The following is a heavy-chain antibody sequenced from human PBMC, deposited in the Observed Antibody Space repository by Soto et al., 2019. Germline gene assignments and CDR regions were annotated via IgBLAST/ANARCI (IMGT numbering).Heavy chain of an antibody. Sequence: ASVKVSCKTSGYTFVDYFIHWVRQAPGQGLEWMGIISLRHHSTSYAQKFQDRLSVTRDPSSTTIYMELSSLRSEDTAVYYCARDLYSCGAQSPNYLDYWGQGPPVTVSS. CDR3: ARDLYSCGAQSPNYLDY. J-gene: IGHJ4*02. CDR2: ISLRHHST. D-gene: IGHD2-21*01. V-gene: IGHV1-46*01. CDR1: GYTFVDYF.